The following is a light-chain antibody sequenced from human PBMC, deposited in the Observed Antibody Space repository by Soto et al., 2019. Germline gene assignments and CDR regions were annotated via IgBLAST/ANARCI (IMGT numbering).Light chain of an antibody. CDR2: AAA. CDR3: QQYDKSPWT. Sequence: EIGLTQSPAILSLSPGERATLSCRASQSVSSSYLAWCQQKPDPAPRLLIYAAASRAPVIPDRFSGGGSGTDFTLTISRLEPEDFAVYYCQQYDKSPWTFGQGTKVDIK. V-gene: IGKV3-20*01. CDR1: QSVSSSY. J-gene: IGKJ1*01.